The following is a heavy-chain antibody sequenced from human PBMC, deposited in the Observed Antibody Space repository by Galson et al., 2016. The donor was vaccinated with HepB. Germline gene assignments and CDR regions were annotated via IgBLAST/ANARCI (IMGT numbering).Heavy chain of an antibody. Sequence: SETLSLTCSVSGDSISSGFDSWGWIRQPPGKGLQWIGTIYYNGSTYYNPSLKSRATTSVDTSKNQFSLKLSSVTAADTAVYYCACVSRNFYYDSSGYGYYYDIDVWGKGTPVTVSS. CDR3: ACVSRNFYYDSSGYGYYYDIDV. J-gene: IGHJ6*03. CDR1: GDSISSGFDS. V-gene: IGHV4-39*01. CDR2: IYYNGST. D-gene: IGHD3-22*01.